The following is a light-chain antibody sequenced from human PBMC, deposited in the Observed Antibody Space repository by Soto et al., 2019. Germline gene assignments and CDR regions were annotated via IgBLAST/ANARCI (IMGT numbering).Light chain of an antibody. CDR3: QQPNNRCPVT. Sequence: ETGWTQSPSTVSLSHRERATLSCRASQSVSKHLAWYQQKPGQAPRLLIYGASNRATVIPARFSGRGSGTDFTLTTSSPEPYGFAAHYYQQPNNRCPVTFCQGTTVDIK. CDR1: QSVSKH. CDR2: GAS. J-gene: IGKJ1*01. V-gene: IGKV3-11*01.